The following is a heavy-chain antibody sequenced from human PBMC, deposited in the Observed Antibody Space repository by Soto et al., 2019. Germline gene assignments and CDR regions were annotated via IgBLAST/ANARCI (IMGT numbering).Heavy chain of an antibody. J-gene: IGHJ4*02. V-gene: IGHV2-5*01. CDR3: AREYSSGWFDY. D-gene: IGHD6-19*01. CDR2: IYWNDDK. Sequence: GSGPTLVNPTQTLTLTCTFSGFSLSTSGVGVGWIRQPPGKALEWLAPIYWNDDKRYSPSLKSRLTITKDTSKNQVVLTMTNMDPVDTATYYCAREYSSGWFDYWGQGTLVTVSS. CDR1: GFSLSTSGVG.